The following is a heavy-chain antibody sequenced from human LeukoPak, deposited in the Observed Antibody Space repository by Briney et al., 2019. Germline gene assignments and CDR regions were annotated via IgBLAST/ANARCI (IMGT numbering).Heavy chain of an antibody. CDR2: IYYSGST. CDR1: GGSISSYY. J-gene: IGHJ5*02. CDR3: ARDIAAAAGWFDP. V-gene: IGHV4-59*01. D-gene: IGHD6-13*01. Sequence: SETLSLTCTVSGGSISSYYWSWIRQPPGKGLEWIGYIYYSGSTNYNPSLKSRVTISVDTSKNQFSLKLSSVTAADTAAYYCARDIAAAAGWFDPWGQGTLVTVSS.